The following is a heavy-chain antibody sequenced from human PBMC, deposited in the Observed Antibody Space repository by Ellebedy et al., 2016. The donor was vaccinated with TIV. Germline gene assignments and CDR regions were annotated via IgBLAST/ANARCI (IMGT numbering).Heavy chain of an antibody. J-gene: IGHJ4*02. Sequence: GGSLRLSXAASGFTFSIYSMNWVRQAPGKGLEWVSSISSSSSYIYYADSVKGRFTISRDNAKNSLYLQMNSLRAEDTAVYYCARALERWYRRVVDNNFDYWGQGTLVTVSS. CDR3: ARALERWYRRVVDNNFDY. CDR2: ISSSSSYI. D-gene: IGHD6-13*01. CDR1: GFTFSIYS. V-gene: IGHV3-21*01.